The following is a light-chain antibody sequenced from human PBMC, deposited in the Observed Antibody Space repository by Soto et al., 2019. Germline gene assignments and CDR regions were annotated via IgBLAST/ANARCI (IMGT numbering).Light chain of an antibody. CDR1: QSISSY. V-gene: IGKV1-39*01. Sequence: DIQMTQSPSSLSASVRDRVTITCRASQSISSYLNWYQQKPGKAPKLLIYPASSLQSGVPSRFSGSGSGTDFTLTISSLQPEDFATYYYQQSYSTPFSAFGGGTKVEIK. CDR3: QQSYSTPFSA. CDR2: PAS. J-gene: IGKJ4*01.